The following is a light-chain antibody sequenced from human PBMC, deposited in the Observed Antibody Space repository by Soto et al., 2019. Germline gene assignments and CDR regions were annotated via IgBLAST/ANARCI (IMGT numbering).Light chain of an antibody. V-gene: IGLV2-14*01. CDR3: SSYTITSIRTV. J-gene: IGLJ1*01. CDR2: EVS. Sequence: QSVLTQPASVSGSPGQSITISCTGTSSDVGGYNYVSWYQQHPGKAPKLMIYEVSNRPSGVSNRFSGSKSGNTASLTISGLQAEDEADYYCSSYTITSIRTVFGTGTKLTVL. CDR1: SSDVGGYNY.